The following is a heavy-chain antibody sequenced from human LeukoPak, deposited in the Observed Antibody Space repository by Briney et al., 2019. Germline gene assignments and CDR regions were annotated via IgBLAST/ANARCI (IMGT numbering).Heavy chain of an antibody. CDR1: GFTLSSYA. V-gene: IGHV3-30*18. CDR2: ISYDGSNK. D-gene: IGHD5-24*01. J-gene: IGHJ6*03. CDR3: AKMAADYYMDV. Sequence: GGSLRLSCAASGFTLSSYAMSWVRQAPGKGLEWVAVISYDGSNKYYADSVKGRFTISRDNSKNTLYLQMNSLRAEDTAVYYCAKMAADYYMDVWGKGTTVTVSS.